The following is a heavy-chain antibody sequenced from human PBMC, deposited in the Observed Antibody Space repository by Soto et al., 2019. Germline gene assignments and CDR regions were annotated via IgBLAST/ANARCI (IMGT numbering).Heavy chain of an antibody. CDR3: ARDRLTGDRREAFDI. Sequence: EVQLVESGGGLVQPGGSLRLSCAASGFTFSSYSMSWVRQGPGKGLEWVSYMDTSGSTTYYADSVKGRFAISRDNAKNSLYLQVNSLRDEDTAVYYCARDRLTGDRREAFDIWGQGTMVTVSS. CDR2: MDTSGSTT. J-gene: IGHJ3*02. V-gene: IGHV3-48*02. CDR1: GFTFSSYS. D-gene: IGHD7-27*01.